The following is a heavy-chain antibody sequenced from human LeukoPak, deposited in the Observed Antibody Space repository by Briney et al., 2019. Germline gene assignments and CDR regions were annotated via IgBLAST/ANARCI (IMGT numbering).Heavy chain of an antibody. CDR1: GGTFSSYA. J-gene: IGHJ6*02. V-gene: IGHV1-69*04. D-gene: IGHD4-11*01. CDR2: IIPILGIA. CDR3: AREITVRDYYYYGMDV. Sequence: SVKVSCKASGGTFSSYAISWVRQAPGQGLEWMGRIIPILGIANYAQKFQGRVTITADKSTSTAYMELSSLRSEDTAVYYCAREITVRDYYYYGMDVWGQGTTVTVSS.